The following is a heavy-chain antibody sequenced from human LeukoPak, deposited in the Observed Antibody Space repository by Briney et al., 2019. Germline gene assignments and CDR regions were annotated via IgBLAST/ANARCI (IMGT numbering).Heavy chain of an antibody. CDR2: IYWNDDK. CDR3: AHEHDYGDYVLSGDY. Sequence: SGPTLVKPTQTLTLTCTFSGFSLSTSGVGVGWIRQPPGKALEWLALIYWNDDKCYSPSLKSRLTITKDTSKNQVVLTMTNMDPVDTATYYCAHEHDYGDYVLSGDYWGQGTLVTVSS. V-gene: IGHV2-5*01. J-gene: IGHJ4*02. D-gene: IGHD4-17*01. CDR1: GFSLSTSGVG.